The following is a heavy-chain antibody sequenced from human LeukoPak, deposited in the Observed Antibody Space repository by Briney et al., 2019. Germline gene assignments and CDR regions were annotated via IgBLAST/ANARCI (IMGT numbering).Heavy chain of an antibody. CDR3: ARGYNWNNDY. J-gene: IGHJ4*02. CDR1: GYTFATYG. CDR2: ISVYNDNP. V-gene: IGHV1-18*01. D-gene: IGHD1/OR15-1a*01. Sequence: ASVKASCKASGYTFATYGITWVRQAPGQGLEWMGWISVYNDNPDYAQSLQGRVTVTTDTSTSTAYMELRSLTSDDTAVYYCARGYNWNNDYWGQGTLVTVSS.